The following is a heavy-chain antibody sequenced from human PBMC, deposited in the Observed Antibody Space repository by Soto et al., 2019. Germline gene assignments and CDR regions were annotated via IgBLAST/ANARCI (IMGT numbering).Heavy chain of an antibody. V-gene: IGHV3-30*03. D-gene: IGHD2-2*01. CDR3: AGPAAYDY. J-gene: IGHJ4*02. CDR1: GFTFSSYG. CDR2: ISYDGSNK. Sequence: QVQLVESGGSVVQPGRSLRLSCAASGFTFSSYGMHWVRQAPGKGLEWVAVISYDGSNKYYADSVKGRFTISRDNSKNTLYLQMNSLRAEDTAVYYCAGPAAYDYWGQGTLVTVSS.